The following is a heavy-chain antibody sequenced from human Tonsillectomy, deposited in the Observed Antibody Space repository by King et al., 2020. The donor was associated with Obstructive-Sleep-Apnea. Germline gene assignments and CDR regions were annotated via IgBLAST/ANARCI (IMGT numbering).Heavy chain of an antibody. CDR3: AKAALDILTGYPMDYYYGMDV. D-gene: IGHD3-9*01. Sequence: VQLVESGGGLVQPGGSLRLSCAASGFTFSSYAMSWVRQAPGKGLEWVSAISGSGGSTYYADSVKGRFTISRDNSKNTLYLQMNSLRAEDTAVYYCAKAALDILTGYPMDYYYGMDVWGQGTTVTVSS. V-gene: IGHV3-23*04. J-gene: IGHJ6*02. CDR2: ISGSGGST. CDR1: GFTFSSYA.